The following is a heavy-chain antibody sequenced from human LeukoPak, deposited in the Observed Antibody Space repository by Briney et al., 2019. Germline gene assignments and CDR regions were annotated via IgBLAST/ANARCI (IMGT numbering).Heavy chain of an antibody. J-gene: IGHJ6*02. Sequence: GGSLRLSSAASGFTFSSYAMHWVRQAPGKGLEWVAVISYDGSNKYYADSVKGRFTISRDNSKNTLYLQMNSLRAEDTAVYYCARGRFLEWLLLIYYYYGMDVWGQGTTVTVSS. V-gene: IGHV3-30-3*01. CDR2: ISYDGSNK. D-gene: IGHD3-3*01. CDR1: GFTFSSYA. CDR3: ARGRFLEWLLLIYYYYGMDV.